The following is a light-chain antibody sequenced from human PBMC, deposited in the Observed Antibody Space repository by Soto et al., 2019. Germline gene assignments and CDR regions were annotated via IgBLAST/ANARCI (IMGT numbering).Light chain of an antibody. CDR2: CAS. J-gene: IGKJ1*01. V-gene: IGKV3-20*01. Sequence: EIVLTQSPGTLSLSPGERATLSCRASQNVNSNFLAWYQQKPGQAPRLLISCASTRATGIPDRFSGSGSGTDFTLTISRLEPEDFAVYYCQQYGSSVTFGQGTKGDIK. CDR1: QNVNSNF. CDR3: QQYGSSVT.